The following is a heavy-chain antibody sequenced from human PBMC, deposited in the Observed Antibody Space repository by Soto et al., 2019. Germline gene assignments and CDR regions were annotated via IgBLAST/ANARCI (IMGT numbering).Heavy chain of an antibody. CDR2: INHSGST. J-gene: IGHJ4*02. V-gene: IGHV4-34*01. Sequence: SETLSLTCAVYGGSFSGYYWSWIRQPPGKGLEWIGEINHSGSTNYNPSLKSRVTISVDTSKNQFSLKLSSVTAADTAVYYCASPTREGLAARGNFDYWGQGTLVTVSS. CDR1: GGSFSGYY. D-gene: IGHD6-6*01. CDR3: ASPTREGLAARGNFDY.